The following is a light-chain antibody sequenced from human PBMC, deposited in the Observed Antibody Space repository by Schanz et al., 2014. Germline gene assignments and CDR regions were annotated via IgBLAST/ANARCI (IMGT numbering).Light chain of an antibody. CDR1: SSDIGSHNL. CDR3: SSYATSDTVTL. Sequence: QSVLTQPASVSESPGQSITMSCTGTSSDIGSHNLVSWYQQHPGKAPKFMIYDVSKRPSGVPDRFSGSKSGNTASLTVSGLQAEDEADYYCSSYATSDTVTLFGGGTKVTVL. J-gene: IGLJ3*02. V-gene: IGLV2-14*02. CDR2: DVS.